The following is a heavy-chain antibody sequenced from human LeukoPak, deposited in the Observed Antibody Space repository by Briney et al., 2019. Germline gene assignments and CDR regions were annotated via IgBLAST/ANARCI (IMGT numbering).Heavy chain of an antibody. Sequence: PGGSLRLSCAASGFSFSSYAMSWVRQAPGKGLEWVSVIYSGGSTYYADSVKGRFTISRDNSKNTLYLQMNSLRAEDTAVYYCARVGAVAGEYFDYWGQGTLVTVSS. D-gene: IGHD6-19*01. CDR2: IYSGGST. CDR3: ARVGAVAGEYFDY. V-gene: IGHV3-66*02. CDR1: GFSFSSYA. J-gene: IGHJ4*02.